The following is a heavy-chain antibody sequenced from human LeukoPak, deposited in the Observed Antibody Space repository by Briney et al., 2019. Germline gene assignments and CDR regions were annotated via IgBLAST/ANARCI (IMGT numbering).Heavy chain of an antibody. D-gene: IGHD3-10*01. CDR1: GYTFTGYY. Sequence: ASVKVSCKASGYTFTGYYMHWARQAPGQGLEWMGWINPNSGGTNYAQKFQGRVTMTRDTSISTAYMELSRLRSDDTAVYYCAREVGSGSTGGSLRYYFDYWGQGTLVTVSS. V-gene: IGHV1-2*02. CDR2: INPNSGGT. J-gene: IGHJ4*02. CDR3: AREVGSGSTGGSLRYYFDY.